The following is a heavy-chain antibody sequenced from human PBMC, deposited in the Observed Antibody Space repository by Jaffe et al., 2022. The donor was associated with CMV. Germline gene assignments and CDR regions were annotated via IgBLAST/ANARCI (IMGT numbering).Heavy chain of an antibody. V-gene: IGHV6-1*01. Sequence: QVQLQQSGPGLVKPSQTLSLTCAISGDSVSSNSAAWNWIRQSPSRGLEWLGRTYYRSKWYNDYAVSVKSRITINPDTSKNQFSLQLNSVTPEDTAVYYCARGDESKTYYDILTGYYPFDYWGQGTLVTVSS. J-gene: IGHJ4*02. CDR3: ARGDESKTYYDILTGYYPFDY. CDR2: TYYRSKWYN. D-gene: IGHD3-9*01. CDR1: GDSVSSNSAA.